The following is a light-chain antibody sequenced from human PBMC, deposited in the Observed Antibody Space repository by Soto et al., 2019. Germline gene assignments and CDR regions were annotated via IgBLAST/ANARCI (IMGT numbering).Light chain of an antibody. J-gene: IGKJ5*01. CDR1: QSVSSNY. Sequence: EIVLTQSPGILSLSPGERATLSCRASQSVSSNYLAWYQHKPGQAPRLLIYGASSRATGIPDRFSGSGSGTDFTLTISSLQSEDFAVYYCQQYNNWPPITFGQGTRLEIK. CDR2: GAS. CDR3: QQYNNWPPIT. V-gene: IGKV3-20*01.